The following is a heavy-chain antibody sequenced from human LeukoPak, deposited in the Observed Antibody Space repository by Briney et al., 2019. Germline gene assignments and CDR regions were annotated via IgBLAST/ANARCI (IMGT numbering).Heavy chain of an antibody. V-gene: IGHV4-34*01. D-gene: IGHD1-1*01. CDR3: ARAGRPYDGLDY. CDR1: GGSFSGYY. J-gene: IGHJ4*02. CDR2: IYYSGST. Sequence: SETLSLTCAVYGGSFSGYYWSWIRQPPGKGLEWIGEIYYSGSTNYNPSLKSRVTISVDTSKNQFSLKLSSVTAADTAVYYCARAGRPYDGLDYWGQGTLVTVSS.